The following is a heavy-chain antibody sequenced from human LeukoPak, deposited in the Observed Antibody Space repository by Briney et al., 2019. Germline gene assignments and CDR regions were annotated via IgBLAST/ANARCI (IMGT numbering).Heavy chain of an antibody. CDR2: IHHSGNT. V-gene: IGHV4-4*02. CDR3: ARDQSVRSWYFDS. CDR1: GDSISSSHW. J-gene: IGHJ4*02. Sequence: SETLSLTCAVSGDSISSSHWWTWIRQPPGKGLEWIGEIHHSGNTDYTPSLKSRVTIPLDKSKNEFSLQMRSVTAADNAFYYCARDQSVRSWYFDSWGQGALVTVSS. D-gene: IGHD6-13*01.